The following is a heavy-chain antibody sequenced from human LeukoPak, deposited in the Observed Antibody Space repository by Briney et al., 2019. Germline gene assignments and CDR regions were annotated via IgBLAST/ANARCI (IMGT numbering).Heavy chain of an antibody. Sequence: SETLSLTCTVSGGSISSGGYYWSWIRQHPGKGLEWIGYIYYSGSTYYNPSLKSRVTISVDTSKNQFSLKLSSVTAADTAVYYCARGRVRGYYDSSGYYKYWGQGTLVTVSS. CDR2: IYYSGST. CDR3: ARGRVRGYYDSSGYYKY. V-gene: IGHV4-31*03. D-gene: IGHD3-22*01. J-gene: IGHJ4*02. CDR1: GGSISSGGYY.